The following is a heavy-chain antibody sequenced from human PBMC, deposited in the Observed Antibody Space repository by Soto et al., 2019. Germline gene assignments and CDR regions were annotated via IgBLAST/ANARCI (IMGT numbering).Heavy chain of an antibody. Sequence: PGGSLRLSCAASGFTFSSYGMHWVRQAPGKGPERVAVISYDGSNKYYADSVKGRFTISRDNSKNTLYLQMNSLRAEDTAVYYCAKDVYGHRPNYYYGMDVWGQGTTVTVSS. D-gene: IGHD4-17*01. CDR3: AKDVYGHRPNYYYGMDV. CDR1: GFTFSSYG. J-gene: IGHJ6*02. V-gene: IGHV3-30*18. CDR2: ISYDGSNK.